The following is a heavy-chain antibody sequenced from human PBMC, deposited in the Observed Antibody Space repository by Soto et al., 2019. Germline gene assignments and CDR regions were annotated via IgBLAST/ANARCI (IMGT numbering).Heavy chain of an antibody. CDR1: GYTFSSYD. CDR3: ATSGGGWYLY. J-gene: IGHJ4*02. V-gene: IGHV1-8*01. D-gene: IGHD6-19*01. CDR2: LNPNSGDT. Sequence: GASVKVSCKASGYTFSSYDINWVRQATGQGLEWMGWLNPNSGDTGYAQKFQGRVTLTRNTSINTAYIELSSLTSDDTAVYYCATSGGGWYLYWGQGTLVTRLL.